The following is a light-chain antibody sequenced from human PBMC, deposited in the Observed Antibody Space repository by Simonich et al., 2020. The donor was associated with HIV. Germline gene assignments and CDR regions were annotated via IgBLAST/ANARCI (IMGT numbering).Light chain of an antibody. CDR3: SSYTSSSTWV. CDR1: SSDVGGYNY. Sequence: QSALTQPASVSGSPGQSITISCTGTSSDVGGYNYVSWYQQHPGKAPKLMIYEVSKRPSGGSNRFAGAKSGNTASLTISGLQDEDEADYYCSSYTSSSTWVFGGGTKLTVL. V-gene: IGLV2-14*01. CDR2: EVS. J-gene: IGLJ3*02.